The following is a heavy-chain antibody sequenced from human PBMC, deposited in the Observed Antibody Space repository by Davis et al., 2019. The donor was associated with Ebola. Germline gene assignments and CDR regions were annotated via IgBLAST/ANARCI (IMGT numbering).Heavy chain of an antibody. J-gene: IGHJ6*02. Sequence: HSQTLSLTCAISGDSVSGSSGAWNWIRQSPSRGLEWLGRTYYNSKWYNDYAASVRGRIAVNPDTSKNQFSLLLNSVTPEDTAIYYCTRGWFRSGMDVWGQGTTITV. CDR1: GDSVSGSSGA. CDR3: TRGWFRSGMDV. V-gene: IGHV6-1*01. D-gene: IGHD2-15*01. CDR2: TYYNSKWYN.